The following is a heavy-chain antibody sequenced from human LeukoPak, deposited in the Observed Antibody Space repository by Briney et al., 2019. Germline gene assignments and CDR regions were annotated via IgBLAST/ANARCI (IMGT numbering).Heavy chain of an antibody. J-gene: IGHJ4*02. D-gene: IGHD7-27*01. Sequence: SETLSLTCTVSGGSINSGSYYWSWIRQPAGKGLEWIGRIHTSGSTNYNPSLKSRVTISVDTSKNQFSLKLSSVTAADTAVYYCARGYSTGDFGYWGQGTLVTVSS. CDR2: IHTSGST. V-gene: IGHV4-61*02. CDR3: ARGYSTGDFGY. CDR1: GGSINSGSYY.